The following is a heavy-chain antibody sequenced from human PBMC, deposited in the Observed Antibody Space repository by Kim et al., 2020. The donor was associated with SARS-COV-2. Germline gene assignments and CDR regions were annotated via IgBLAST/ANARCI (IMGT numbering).Heavy chain of an antibody. CDR3: AIGGNWNDAFDY. V-gene: IGHV1-3*01. J-gene: IGHJ4*02. Sequence: ASVKVSCKASGYTFISYALHWVRQAPGQRLEWMGWISAGNDNTKFSQKFQGRVTISRDTSASTVYMEVSSLRSEDKAVYYCAIGGNWNDAFDYGGEGTRV. CDR2: ISAGNDNT. D-gene: IGHD1-1*01. CDR1: GYTFISYA.